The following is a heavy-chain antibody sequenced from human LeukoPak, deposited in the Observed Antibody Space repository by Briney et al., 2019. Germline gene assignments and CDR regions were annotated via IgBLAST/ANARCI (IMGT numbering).Heavy chain of an antibody. CDR2: IKSKTDGGTT. Sequence: GGSLRPSRAASGFTFSNAWMSWVRQAPGKGLEWVGRIKSKTDGGTTDYAAPVKGRFTISRDDSKNTLYLQMNSLKTEDTAVYYCTTDRVARADAFDYSGQGALVTVSS. J-gene: IGHJ4*02. CDR1: GFTFSNAW. V-gene: IGHV3-15*01. CDR3: TTDRVARADAFDY.